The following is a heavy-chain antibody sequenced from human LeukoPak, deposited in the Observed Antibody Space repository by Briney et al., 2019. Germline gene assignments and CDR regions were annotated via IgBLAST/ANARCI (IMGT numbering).Heavy chain of an antibody. D-gene: IGHD3-10*01. CDR2: TYHRSKWYN. V-gene: IGHV6-1*01. Sequence: SQTLSLTCAISGDSVSSNSAAWNWIRQSPSRGLEWLGRTYHRSKWYNDYAVSVKSRITIHPDTSKNQFSLQLNSVTPEDTAVYYCARDRAGIYSYGSGSYYKRADAFDIWGQGTMVTVSS. CDR1: GDSVSSNSAA. J-gene: IGHJ3*02. CDR3: ARDRAGIYSYGSGSYYKRADAFDI.